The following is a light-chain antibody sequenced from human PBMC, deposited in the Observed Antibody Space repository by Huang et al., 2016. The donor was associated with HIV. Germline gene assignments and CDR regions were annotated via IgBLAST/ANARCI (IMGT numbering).Light chain of an antibody. V-gene: IGKV3-15*01. CDR3: QQYNSWPPA. Sequence: EIVMTPSPATLSVSPGERVTLSCRASQSVSSNVAWYQQKPGQAPRLLIYGTSARATNIPARFSGSGSGTEFTLTITNLQSGDVALYHCQQYNSWPPALGQGTKLEIK. J-gene: IGKJ2*01. CDR2: GTS. CDR1: QSVSSN.